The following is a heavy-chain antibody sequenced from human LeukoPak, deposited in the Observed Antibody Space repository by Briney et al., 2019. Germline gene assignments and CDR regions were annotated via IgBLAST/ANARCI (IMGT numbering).Heavy chain of an antibody. J-gene: IGHJ5*02. V-gene: IGHV3-7*04. CDR2: IRQDGSEI. Sequence: GRSLRLSCAASGFTFSSCWMIWVRQAAGKGLEWMANIRQDGSEIYYVDSVKGRFTISRDDAKNSLYLQMNSLRGEDTAVYYCARGYCSSTTCYANWFDPWGQGTLVTVSS. CDR1: GFTFSSCW. D-gene: IGHD2-2*01. CDR3: ARGYCSSTTCYANWFDP.